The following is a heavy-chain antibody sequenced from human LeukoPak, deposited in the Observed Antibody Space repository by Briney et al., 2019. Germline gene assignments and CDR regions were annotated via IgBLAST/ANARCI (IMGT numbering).Heavy chain of an antibody. V-gene: IGHV3-23*01. Sequence: GGSLRLSCAASGFTFSSYAMSWVRQAPGKGLEWVSAISGSGGSTYYADSVKGRFTISRDNSKNTLYLQMNSLRAEDTAVYYCAKDPRSSTSPNWFDPWGQGTLVTVSS. CDR1: GFTFSSYA. CDR3: AKDPRSSTSPNWFDP. J-gene: IGHJ5*02. D-gene: IGHD2-2*01. CDR2: ISGSGGST.